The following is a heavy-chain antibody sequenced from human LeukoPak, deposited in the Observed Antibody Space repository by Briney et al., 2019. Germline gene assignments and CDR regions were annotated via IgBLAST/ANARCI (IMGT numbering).Heavy chain of an antibody. CDR3: ARGPGPPYSSGWYVHLLDYYYYMDV. CDR2: MNPNSGNT. J-gene: IGHJ6*03. V-gene: IGHV1-8*02. D-gene: IGHD6-19*01. Sequence: EASVKVSCKASGYTFTSYGISWVRQAPGQGLEWMGWMNPNSGNTGYAQKFQGRVTMTRNTSISTAYMELSSLRSEDTAVYYCARGPGPPYSSGWYVHLLDYYYYMDVWGKGTTVTISS. CDR1: GYTFTSYG.